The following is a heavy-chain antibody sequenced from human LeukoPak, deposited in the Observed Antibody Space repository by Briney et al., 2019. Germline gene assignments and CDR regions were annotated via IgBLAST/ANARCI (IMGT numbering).Heavy chain of an antibody. Sequence: SQTLSLTCTVSGGSISSGGYYWSWIRQHPGKGLEWIGYIYYSGSTYYNPSLKSRVTISVDTSKNQFSLKLSSVTAADTAVYYCARTPTYYDSSGYSLEWFDPWGQGTLVTVSS. J-gene: IGHJ5*02. CDR2: IYYSGST. D-gene: IGHD3-22*01. CDR3: ARTPTYYDSSGYSLEWFDP. CDR1: GGSISSGGYY. V-gene: IGHV4-31*03.